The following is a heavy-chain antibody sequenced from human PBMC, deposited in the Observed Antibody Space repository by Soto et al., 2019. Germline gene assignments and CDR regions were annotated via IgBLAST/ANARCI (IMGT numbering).Heavy chain of an antibody. CDR3: VKDDRILGRRYFDL. J-gene: IGHJ2*01. D-gene: IGHD2-15*01. CDR1: AFTFSSYA. Sequence: EEQLLESGGGLIQPGGSLRLACAASAFTFSSYAMTWVRQAPGKGLEWVSSISFSDGGTYYADSVKGRLTISRDNSKNTLFLQMNSLRVEDTAVYYCVKDDRILGRRYFDLWGRGTLVTVSS. V-gene: IGHV3-23*01. CDR2: ISFSDGGT.